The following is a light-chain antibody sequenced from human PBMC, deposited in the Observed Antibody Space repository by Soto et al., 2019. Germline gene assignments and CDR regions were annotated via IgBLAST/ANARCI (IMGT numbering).Light chain of an antibody. Sequence: IQLTQSLFILSASVGDRVPLTCRASQSISSWWVWYQQKPVKAPKLLIYKASGLESGVPSRFSGSGSGTDFTLTISSLQPDDFATYYCQPYNSYSPLTSGGGT. CDR2: KAS. J-gene: IGKJ4*01. CDR1: QSISSW. V-gene: IGKV1-5*03. CDR3: QPYNSYSPLT.